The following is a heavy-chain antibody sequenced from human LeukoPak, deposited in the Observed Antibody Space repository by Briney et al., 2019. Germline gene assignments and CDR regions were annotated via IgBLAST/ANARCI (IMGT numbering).Heavy chain of an antibody. Sequence: GGSLRLSCAASGFTVSSNYMSWVRQAPGKGLEWVSVIYSGGSTYYADSVKGRFTISRDNSKNTLYLQMNSLRAEDTAVYYCARTFVGTFFDYWAREPWSPSPQ. CDR3: ARTFVGTFFDY. J-gene: IGHJ4*02. V-gene: IGHV3-66*01. CDR1: GFTVSSNY. D-gene: IGHD6-6*01. CDR2: IYSGGST.